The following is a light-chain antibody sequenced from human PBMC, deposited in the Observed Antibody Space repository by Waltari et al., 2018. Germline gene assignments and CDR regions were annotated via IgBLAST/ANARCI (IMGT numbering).Light chain of an antibody. J-gene: IGLJ2*01. V-gene: IGLV1-51*01. CDR3: ATWDNSLTAVV. CDR1: SSNLGTYF. CDR2: TNY. Sequence: SVFTQPPPVSAAPGQKVTISCSGSSSNLGTYFFTWYHQLPGPTPKLLIYTNYKRPSGIPDRFSASKSGTSATLDITGLQIGDEADYYCATWDNSLTAVVFGGGTKLTVL.